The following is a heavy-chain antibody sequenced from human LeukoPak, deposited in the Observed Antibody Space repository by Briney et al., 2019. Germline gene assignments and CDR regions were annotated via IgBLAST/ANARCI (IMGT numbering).Heavy chain of an antibody. CDR2: INHSGST. CDR1: GGSFSGYY. V-gene: IGHV4-34*01. D-gene: IGHD2-2*01. Sequence: SETLSLTRAVYGGSFSGYYWTWIRQPPGKGLEWIGEINHSGSTTYKPSLKSRVTISVDTSKNHFSLRLTSVTAADTAVYYCARGPCSTSCHRSWYFDYWGQGTLVTVSS. J-gene: IGHJ4*02. CDR3: ARGPCSTSCHRSWYFDY.